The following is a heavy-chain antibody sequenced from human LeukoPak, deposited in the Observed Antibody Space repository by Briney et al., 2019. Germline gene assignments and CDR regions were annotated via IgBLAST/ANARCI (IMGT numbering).Heavy chain of an antibody. CDR3: ARQHRYCSGTSCYSDAFDI. V-gene: IGHV4-34*01. Sequence: SETLSLTCAVYGGSFSGYYWSWIRQPPGKGLEWIGEINHSGSTNYNPSLKSRVTLSVDTSKNQFSLKLSSVTAADTAVYYCARQHRYCSGTSCYSDAFDIWGQGTTVTVSS. J-gene: IGHJ3*02. CDR1: GGSFSGYY. CDR2: INHSGST. D-gene: IGHD2-2*01.